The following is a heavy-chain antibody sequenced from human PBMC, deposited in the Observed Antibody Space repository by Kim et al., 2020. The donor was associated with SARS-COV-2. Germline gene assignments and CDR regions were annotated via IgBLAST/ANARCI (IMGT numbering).Heavy chain of an antibody. V-gene: IGHV3-30*01. Sequence: KGRFTHSRDNSKNTLYLQMNSLRAEDTAVYYCAREGGYNWNPPYYYGMDVWGQGTTVTVSS. J-gene: IGHJ6*02. D-gene: IGHD1-20*01. CDR3: AREGGYNWNPPYYYGMDV.